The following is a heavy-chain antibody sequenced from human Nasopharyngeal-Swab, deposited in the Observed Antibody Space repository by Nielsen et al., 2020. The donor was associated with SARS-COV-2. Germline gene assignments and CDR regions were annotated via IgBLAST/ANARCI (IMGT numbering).Heavy chain of an antibody. J-gene: IGHJ4*02. D-gene: IGHD4-17*01. Sequence: GESLKISCAASGFTFSSSGMDWVRQAPGKGLEWVAVISYDGSNEYYGDSVKGRFTISRDNSKNTLSLQMNSLRVDDTAVYYCAKDVHGDYGGIDYWGQGILVTVPS. CDR2: ISYDGSNE. V-gene: IGHV3-30*18. CDR3: AKDVHGDYGGIDY. CDR1: GFTFSSSG.